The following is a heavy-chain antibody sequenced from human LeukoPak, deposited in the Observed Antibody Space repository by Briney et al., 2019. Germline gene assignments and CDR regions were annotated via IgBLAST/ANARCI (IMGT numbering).Heavy chain of an antibody. J-gene: IGHJ6*02. V-gene: IGHV3-74*01. Sequence: GGSLRLSCAASGFTFGNSWVHWVRQAPGKGLVWVSLINADGSTATYADSVKGRFTISRDNARNTLYLQMNSLRAEDTAVYHCAKDRGYYGSGSYYNNYGMDVWGQGTTVTVSS. CDR1: GFTFGNSW. CDR2: INADGSTA. D-gene: IGHD3-10*01. CDR3: AKDRGYYGSGSYYNNYGMDV.